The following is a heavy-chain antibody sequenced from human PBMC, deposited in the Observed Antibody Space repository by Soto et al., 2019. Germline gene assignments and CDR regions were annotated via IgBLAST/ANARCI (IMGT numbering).Heavy chain of an antibody. CDR1: GFTFSSYA. CDR3: ARALVVVVAADLGY. Sequence: QVQLVESGGGVVQPGRSLRLSCAASGFTFSSYAMHWVRQAPGKGLEWVAVISYDGNNKYYADSVKGRFTISRDNSKNTLYLQMNSLRAEDTAVYYCARALVVVVAADLGYWGQGTLVTVSS. J-gene: IGHJ4*02. V-gene: IGHV3-30-3*01. D-gene: IGHD2-15*01. CDR2: ISYDGNNK.